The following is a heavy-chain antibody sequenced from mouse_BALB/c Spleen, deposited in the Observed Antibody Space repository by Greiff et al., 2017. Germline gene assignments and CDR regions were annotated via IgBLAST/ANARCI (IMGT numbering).Heavy chain of an antibody. CDR2: ISSGGST. V-gene: IGHV5-6-5*01. D-gene: IGHD2-1*01. CDR3: ARQDYGNYEYAMDY. Sequence: EVKVEESGGGLVKPGGSLKLSCAASGFTFSSYAMSWVRQTPEKRLEWVASISSGGSTYYPDSVKGRFTISRDNARNILYLQMSSLRSEDTAMYYCARQDYGNYEYAMDYWGQGTSVTVSS. J-gene: IGHJ4*01. CDR1: GFTFSSYA.